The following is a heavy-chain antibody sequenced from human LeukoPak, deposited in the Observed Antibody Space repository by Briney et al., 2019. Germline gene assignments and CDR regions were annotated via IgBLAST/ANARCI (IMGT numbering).Heavy chain of an antibody. CDR2: INPNSGGT. V-gene: IGHV1-2*06. Sequence: ASVKVSCKTSGYTFTGYYIHWVRQAPGQGLAWMGRINPNSGGTIYARKFQGRVTMTKDTSISTAYMELSSLTSDDTAMYYCARALDWFDPWGQGTLVTVSS. J-gene: IGHJ5*02. CDR3: ARALDWFDP. CDR1: GYTFTGYY.